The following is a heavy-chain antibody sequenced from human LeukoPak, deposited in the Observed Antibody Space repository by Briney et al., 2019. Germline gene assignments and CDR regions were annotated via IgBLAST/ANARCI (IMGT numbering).Heavy chain of an antibody. V-gene: IGHV3-7*01. Sequence: GGSLRLSCAASGFTFSSYWMSWVRQAPGKGLEWVANIKQDGSEKYYVDSVKGRFTISRDNAKNSLSLQMNSLRAEDTAVYYCAREGYDILTAYYIRNFYFDYWGQGTLVTVSS. CDR1: GFTFSSYW. CDR2: IKQDGSEK. D-gene: IGHD3-9*01. CDR3: AREGYDILTAYYIRNFYFDY. J-gene: IGHJ4*02.